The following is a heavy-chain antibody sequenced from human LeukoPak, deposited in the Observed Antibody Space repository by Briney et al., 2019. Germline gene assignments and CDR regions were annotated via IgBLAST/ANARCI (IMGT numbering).Heavy chain of an antibody. V-gene: IGHV4-34*01. CDR3: ARDGYDSSGYSPFVDY. D-gene: IGHD3-22*01. Sequence: SETLSLTCAVYGGSFSGYYWSWIRQPPGRGLEWIGEINHSGSTNYNPSLKSRVTISVDTSKNQFSLKLSSVTAADTAVYYCARDGYDSSGYSPFVDYWGQGTLVTVSS. CDR2: INHSGST. CDR1: GGSFSGYY. J-gene: IGHJ4*02.